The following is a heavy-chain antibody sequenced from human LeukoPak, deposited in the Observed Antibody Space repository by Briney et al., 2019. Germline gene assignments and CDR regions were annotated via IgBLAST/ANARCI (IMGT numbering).Heavy chain of an antibody. Sequence: GGSLRLSCAASGFTFSSYSMNWVRQAPGKGLEWVSSISSSSSYIYYVDSVKGRFTISRDNAKNSLYLQMNSLRAEDTAVYYCARAATVTTENFDYWGQGTLVTVSS. D-gene: IGHD4-17*01. J-gene: IGHJ4*02. CDR3: ARAATVTTENFDY. CDR1: GFTFSSYS. V-gene: IGHV3-21*01. CDR2: ISSSSSYI.